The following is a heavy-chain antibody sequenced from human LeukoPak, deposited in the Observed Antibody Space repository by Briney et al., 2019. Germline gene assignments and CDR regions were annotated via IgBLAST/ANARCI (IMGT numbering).Heavy chain of an antibody. CDR3: ARHVGVVVTTGWGYFDY. D-gene: IGHD3-22*01. CDR1: GGSFSGYY. Sequence: PSETLSLTCAVYGGSFSGYYWSWIRQPPGKGLEWIGEINHSGSTNYNPSLKSRVTISVDTSKNQFPLKLSSVTAADTAVYYCARHVGVVVTTGWGYFDYWGQGTLVTVSS. V-gene: IGHV4-34*01. J-gene: IGHJ4*02. CDR2: INHSGST.